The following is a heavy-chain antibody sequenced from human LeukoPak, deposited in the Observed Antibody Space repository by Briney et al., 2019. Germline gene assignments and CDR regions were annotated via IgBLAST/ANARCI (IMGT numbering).Heavy chain of an antibody. CDR3: AKDRGNGYNNFEY. D-gene: IGHD5-24*01. CDR2: ISYDGSSK. Sequence: GGSLRLSCAASGFTFSSYVMHWVRQAPGKGLEWVALISYDGSSKNYADSVKGRFTISRDNSKNTLYLQMDGMSIEDTAVYYCAKDRGNGYNNFEYWGQGILVTVSS. J-gene: IGHJ4*02. CDR1: GFTFSSYV. V-gene: IGHV3-30*18.